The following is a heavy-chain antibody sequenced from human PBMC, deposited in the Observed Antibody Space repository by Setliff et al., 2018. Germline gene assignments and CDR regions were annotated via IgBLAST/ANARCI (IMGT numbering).Heavy chain of an antibody. Sequence: ASVKVSCKASGGTFSSYAISWVRQAPGQGLEWMGGIIPILGIANYAQKFQGRVTITADESTSTAYMELSSLRSEDTAVYYCARVDGAVNYFDYWGQGTLVTVSS. V-gene: IGHV1-69*10. CDR1: GGTFSSYA. J-gene: IGHJ4*02. CDR2: IIPILGIA. D-gene: IGHD3-10*01. CDR3: ARVDGAVNYFDY.